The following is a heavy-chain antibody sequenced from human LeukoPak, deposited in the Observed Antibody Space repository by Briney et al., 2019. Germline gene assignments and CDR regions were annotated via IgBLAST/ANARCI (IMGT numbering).Heavy chain of an antibody. CDR3: ATTGNFYDMDV. CDR2: SSTVTGNI. CDR1: GFAFISTS. D-gene: IGHD1-1*01. Sequence: GGTLRLSCAASGFAFISTSIHWVRQAPGKGLEWLSYSSTVTGNIYYADSVKGRFTISRDNAKSSLNLQMSSLRAEDTAVYCATTGNFYDMDVWGKGTTVTVSS. V-gene: IGHV3-48*04. J-gene: IGHJ6*03.